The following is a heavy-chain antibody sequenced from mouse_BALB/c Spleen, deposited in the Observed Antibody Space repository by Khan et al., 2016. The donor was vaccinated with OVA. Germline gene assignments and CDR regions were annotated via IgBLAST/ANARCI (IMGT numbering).Heavy chain of an antibody. V-gene: IGHV1-76*01. J-gene: IGHJ2*01. Sequence: QVQLKQSGAELVRPGASVKLSCTTSGYIFTNYWIHWVKQRSGQGLEWIARIYPGTDNTYYNEKFKDKATLTVDKSSSTAYMQLSGLKSEDSAVYFCAIEEALYYFEYWGQGTTLTVSS. CDR3: AIEEALYYFEY. CDR1: GYIFTNYW. D-gene: IGHD3-2*02. CDR2: IYPGTDNT.